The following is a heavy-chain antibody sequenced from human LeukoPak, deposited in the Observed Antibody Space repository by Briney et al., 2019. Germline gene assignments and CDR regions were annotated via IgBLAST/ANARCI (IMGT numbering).Heavy chain of an antibody. CDR2: ISTSSSYI. Sequence: GGSLRLSCTASEFTFSSYWMSWVRQAPGKGLEWVSSISTSSSYIYYADSVKGRFTISRDNAKNSLYLQMNSLRAEDTAVYYCARGRWSFDYWGQGTLVTVSS. CDR3: ARGRWSFDY. D-gene: IGHD5-24*01. CDR1: EFTFSSYW. V-gene: IGHV3-21*01. J-gene: IGHJ4*02.